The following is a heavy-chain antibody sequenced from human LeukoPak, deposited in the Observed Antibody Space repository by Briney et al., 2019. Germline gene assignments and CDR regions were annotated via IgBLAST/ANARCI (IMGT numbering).Heavy chain of an antibody. V-gene: IGHV1-58*02. J-gene: IGHJ1*01. Sequence: SVKVSCTASGFTFTSSAMQWVRQARGQRLEWIGWIVVGSDNTNYAQRFQERVTITRDMSTSTAYMELSSLKSEDTAVYYCAAGDATSPFQHWGQGTLVTVSS. CDR2: IVVGSDNT. CDR3: AAGDATSPFQH. CDR1: GFTFTSSA. D-gene: IGHD5-12*01.